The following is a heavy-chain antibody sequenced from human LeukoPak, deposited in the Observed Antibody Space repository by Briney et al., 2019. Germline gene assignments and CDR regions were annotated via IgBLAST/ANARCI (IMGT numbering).Heavy chain of an antibody. V-gene: IGHV1-69*05. J-gene: IGHJ6*03. CDR3: ARGRECDYYYYYMDV. CDR2: IIPIFGTA. Sequence: GASVKVSCKASGGTFSSYAISWVRQAPGQGLEWMGGIIPIFGTANYAQKFQGRVTITTDESTSTAYMELSSLRSEDTAVYYCARGRECDYYYYYMDVWGKGTTVTVSS. CDR1: GGTFSSYA.